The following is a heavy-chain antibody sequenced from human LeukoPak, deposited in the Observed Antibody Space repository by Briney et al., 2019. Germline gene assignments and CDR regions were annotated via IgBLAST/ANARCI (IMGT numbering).Heavy chain of an antibody. D-gene: IGHD3-10*01. CDR3: AKERITMVRGDLHDY. J-gene: IGHJ4*02. Sequence: GGSLRLSCAAPGFTFSSYAMSWVRQAPGKGLEWVSAISGSGGSTYYADSVKGRFTISRDNSKNTLYLQMDSLRAEDTAVYYCAKERITMVRGDLHDYWGQGTLVTVSS. V-gene: IGHV3-23*01. CDR1: GFTFSSYA. CDR2: ISGSGGST.